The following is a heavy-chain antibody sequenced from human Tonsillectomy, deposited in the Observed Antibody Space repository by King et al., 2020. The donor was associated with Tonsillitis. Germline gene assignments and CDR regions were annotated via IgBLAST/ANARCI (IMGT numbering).Heavy chain of an antibody. CDR3: ARDDYGGYEGLGYFDY. CDR1: GERGSSDD. V-gene: IGHV3-30-3*01. Sequence: VEVGESGGGVVERGRDERRECGGGGERGSSDDMNGGGEAPGKGLEWVAVISYDGSNKYYADSVKGRFTISRDNSKNTLYLQMNSLRAEDTAVYYCARDDYGGYEGLGYFDYWGQGTLVTVSS. CDR2: ISYDGSNK. J-gene: IGHJ4*02. D-gene: IGHD4-17*01.